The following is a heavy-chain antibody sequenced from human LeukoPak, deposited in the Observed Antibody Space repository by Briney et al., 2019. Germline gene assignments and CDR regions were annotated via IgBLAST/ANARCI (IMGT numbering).Heavy chain of an antibody. D-gene: IGHD2-2*01. V-gene: IGHV4-39*01. CDR3: ARVDIAVVPSTNFDY. J-gene: IGHJ4*02. CDR1: GGSISSKNYY. Sequence: SETLSLTCTVSGGSISSKNYYWGWIRQPPGKGLEWIGNIYYSGNTYFNPSLKSRVTMSVDTSKNQFSLKLSPVTAADTAIYYCARVDIAVVPSTNFDYWGQGTLVAVSS. CDR2: IYYSGNT.